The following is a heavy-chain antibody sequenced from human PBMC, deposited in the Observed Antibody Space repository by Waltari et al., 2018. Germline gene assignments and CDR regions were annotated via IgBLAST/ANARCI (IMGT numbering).Heavy chain of an antibody. V-gene: IGHV1-8*01. CDR3: ARFGRWGNLWFGLDP. D-gene: IGHD3-16*02. CDR2: MNPNSGNT. CDR1: GYTFTSYD. Sequence: QVQLVQSGAEVKKPGASVKVSCKASGYTFTSYDINWVRQATGQGLEWMGWMNPNSGNTGYAQKFRGRVSMNRNISISAGYMERGSLRSEEPAVYYCARFGRWGNLWFGLDPWGQGTLVTVSS. J-gene: IGHJ5*02.